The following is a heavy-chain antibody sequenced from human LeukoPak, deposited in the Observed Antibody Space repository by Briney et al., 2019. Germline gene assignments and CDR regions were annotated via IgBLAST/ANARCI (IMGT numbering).Heavy chain of an antibody. CDR2: ISYDGSNK. Sequence: GRSLRLSCAASGFTFSSYGMHWVRQAPGKGLEWVAVISYDGSNKYYADSVKGRFTISRDNSKNTLYLQMNSLRAEDTAVYYCAKDGGAAAASYYFDYWGQGTLVTVSS. V-gene: IGHV3-30*18. D-gene: IGHD6-13*01. J-gene: IGHJ4*02. CDR1: GFTFSSYG. CDR3: AKDGGAAAASYYFDY.